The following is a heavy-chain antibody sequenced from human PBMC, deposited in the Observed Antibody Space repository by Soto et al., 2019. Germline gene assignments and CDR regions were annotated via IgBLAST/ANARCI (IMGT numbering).Heavy chain of an antibody. CDR1: GYSISSGYY. Sequence: SETLSLTCAVSGYSISSGYYWGWTRQPPGKGLEWIGSIYHSGSTYYNPSLKSRVTISVDTSKNQFSLKLSSVTAADTAVYYCARDWGLAVAAAGKNWFDPWGQGTLVTVPQ. CDR3: ARDWGLAVAAAGKNWFDP. J-gene: IGHJ5*02. D-gene: IGHD6-13*01. V-gene: IGHV4-38-2*02. CDR2: IYHSGST.